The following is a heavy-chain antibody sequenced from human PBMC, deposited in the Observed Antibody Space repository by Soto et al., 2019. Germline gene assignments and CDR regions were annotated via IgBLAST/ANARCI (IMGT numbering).Heavy chain of an antibody. CDR2: IYWDDDK. Sequence: QITLKESGPTLVKPTQTLTLTCTFSGFSLSTSGVGVGWIRQTPGKALEWLALIYWDDDKRYSPSLKSSLTVTKRTSKIQVVLTVTNMDPVDTATYYCAQRRPKYSCSLFAPWGQGTLVTVSS. D-gene: IGHD6-13*01. CDR3: AQRRPKYSCSLFAP. V-gene: IGHV2-5*02. CDR1: GFSLSTSGVG. J-gene: IGHJ5*02.